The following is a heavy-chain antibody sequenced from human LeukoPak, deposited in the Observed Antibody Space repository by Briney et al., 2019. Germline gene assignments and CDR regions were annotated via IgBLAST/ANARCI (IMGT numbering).Heavy chain of an antibody. CDR1: GYTFTSYD. CDR3: ARGRGGRSITIFGVVRGGYGMDV. CDR2: MNPNSGNT. D-gene: IGHD3-3*01. J-gene: IGHJ6*02. Sequence: VSVKVSCKASGYTFTSYDINWVRQATGQGLEWMGWMNPNSGNTGYAQKFQGRVTMTRNTSISTAYMELSSLRSEDTAVYYCARGRGGRSITIFGVVRGGYGMDVWGQGTTVTVSS. V-gene: IGHV1-8*01.